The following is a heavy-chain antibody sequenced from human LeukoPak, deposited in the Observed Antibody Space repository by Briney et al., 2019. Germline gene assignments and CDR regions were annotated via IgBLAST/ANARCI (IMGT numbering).Heavy chain of an antibody. CDR1: GGSISSSSYY. V-gene: IGHV4-39*07. D-gene: IGHD3-22*01. J-gene: IGHJ1*01. Sequence: SETLSLTCTVSGGSISSSSYYWGWIRQPPGKGLEWIGSIYYSGSTYYNPSLKSRVTISVDTSENQFSLKLSSVTAADTAVYYCARVSGSQSVAEYFQHWGQGTLVTVSS. CDR3: ARVSGSQSVAEYFQH. CDR2: IYYSGST.